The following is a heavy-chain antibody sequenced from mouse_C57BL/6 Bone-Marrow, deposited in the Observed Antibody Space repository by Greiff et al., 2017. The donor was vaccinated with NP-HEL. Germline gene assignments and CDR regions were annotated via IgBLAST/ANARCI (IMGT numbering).Heavy chain of an antibody. CDR3: ARAYGSSPRYYFDY. CDR1: GYTFTDYN. D-gene: IGHD1-1*01. CDR2: INPNNGGT. Sequence: VQLKESGPELVKPGASVKMSCKASGYTFTDYNMHWVKQSHGKSLEWIGYINPNNGGTSYNQKFKGKATLTVNKSSSTAYMELRSLTSEDSAVYYCARAYGSSPRYYFDYWGQGTTLTVSS. V-gene: IGHV1-22*01. J-gene: IGHJ2*01.